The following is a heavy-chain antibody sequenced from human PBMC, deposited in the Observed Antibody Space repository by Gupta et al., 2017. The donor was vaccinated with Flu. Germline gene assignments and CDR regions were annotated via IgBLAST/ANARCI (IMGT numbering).Heavy chain of an antibody. D-gene: IGHD3-16*01. CDR2: STAFQGCT. CDR3: AGWGELQNSGCVT. Sequence: QVQLVQSGAEAKKPGASVKVSCRASGYTFSNDAINWVRRAPGQGLQWKGSSTAFQGCTNYSRKCWDPATISSDSSTRRAYTPLSMLTAEDGTVDEDAGWGELQNSGCVTWGNRTLCTVS. V-gene: IGHV1-18*01. J-gene: IGHJ4*03. CDR1: GYTFSNDA.